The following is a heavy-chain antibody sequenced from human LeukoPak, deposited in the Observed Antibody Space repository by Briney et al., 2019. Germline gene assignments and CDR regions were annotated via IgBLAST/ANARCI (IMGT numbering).Heavy chain of an antibody. V-gene: IGHV3-23*01. J-gene: IGHJ6*03. CDR3: AKGSTAFGSSWYGKAYYYMDV. Sequence: GGSLRLSCAASGFTFSAYAMSWVRLAPGKGLEWVSGISGSGAGTYYADSVKGRFTIPRDNSKNTLDLQMNSLRAGDTAVYYCAKGSTAFGSSWYGKAYYYMDVWGKGTTVTVS. CDR2: ISGSGAGT. CDR1: GFTFSAYA. D-gene: IGHD2-15*01.